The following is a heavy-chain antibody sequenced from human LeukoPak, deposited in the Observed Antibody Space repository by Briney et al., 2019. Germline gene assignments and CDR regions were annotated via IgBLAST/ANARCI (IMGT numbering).Heavy chain of an antibody. CDR1: GFTFGDYA. J-gene: IGHJ4*02. CDR2: IRSKAYGGTT. Sequence: PGRPLRLSCTASGFTFGDYAMSWVRQAPGKGLEWVGFIRSKAYGGTTEYAASVKGRFTISRDDSKSIAYLQMNSLKTEDTAVYYCTRDLTQLQWLSPYRYWGQGTLVTVSS. V-gene: IGHV3-49*04. CDR3: TRDLTQLQWLSPYRY. D-gene: IGHD3-22*01.